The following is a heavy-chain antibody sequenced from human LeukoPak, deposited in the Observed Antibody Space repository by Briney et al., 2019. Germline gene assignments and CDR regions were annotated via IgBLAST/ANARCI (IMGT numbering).Heavy chain of an antibody. J-gene: IGHJ4*02. CDR1: GFTFSDYY. Sequence: GGSLRLSCAASGFTFSDYYMSWIRQAPGKGLEWVSYISSSGSTIYYADSVKGRFTISRDNAKNSLYLQMNSLRAEDTAVYYCARDARSGGSSWYPSFDYWGQGTLVTVSS. CDR2: ISSSGSTI. CDR3: ARDARSGGSSWYPSFDY. D-gene: IGHD6-13*01. V-gene: IGHV3-11*01.